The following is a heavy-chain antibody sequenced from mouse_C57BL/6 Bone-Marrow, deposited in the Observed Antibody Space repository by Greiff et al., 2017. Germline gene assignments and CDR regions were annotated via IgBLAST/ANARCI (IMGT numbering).Heavy chain of an antibody. CDR2: IYPRRGNT. CDR1: GYTFTSYG. D-gene: IGHD2-1*01. V-gene: IGHV1-81*01. Sequence: QVQLQQSGAELARPGASVKLSCKASGYTFTSYGISWVKQRTGQGLEWIGEIYPRRGNTYYNEKFKGKATLTADKSSSTAYMELRSLTSEDSAVYFCASYYGNYFDYWGQGTTLTVSS. J-gene: IGHJ2*01. CDR3: ASYYGNYFDY.